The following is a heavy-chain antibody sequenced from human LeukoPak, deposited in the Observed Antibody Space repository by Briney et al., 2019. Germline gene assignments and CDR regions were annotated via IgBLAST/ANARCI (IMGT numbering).Heavy chain of an antibody. CDR1: GFTFSSYE. D-gene: IGHD3-10*01. Sequence: GGSLRLSCAASGFTFSSYEMNWVRQAPGKGLEWVSYISSSGSTIYYADSVKGRFTISRDNAKNSLYLQMSSLRAEDTAVYYCARTALITMDYWGQGTLVTVSS. CDR3: ARTALITMDY. J-gene: IGHJ4*02. CDR2: ISSSGSTI. V-gene: IGHV3-48*03.